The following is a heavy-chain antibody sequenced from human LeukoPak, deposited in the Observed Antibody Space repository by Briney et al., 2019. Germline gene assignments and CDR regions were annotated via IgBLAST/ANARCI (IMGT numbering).Heavy chain of an antibody. D-gene: IGHD3-3*01. J-gene: IGHJ4*02. CDR1: GYTFTSYY. Sequence: GASVKVSCKASGYTFTSYYMHWVRQAPGQGLEWMGIINPSGGSTSYAQKLQGRVTMTTDTSTSTAYMELRSLRSDDTAVYYCARVFRGTISDYDYWGQGTLVTVSS. V-gene: IGHV1-46*01. CDR2: INPSGGST. CDR3: ARVFRGTISDYDY.